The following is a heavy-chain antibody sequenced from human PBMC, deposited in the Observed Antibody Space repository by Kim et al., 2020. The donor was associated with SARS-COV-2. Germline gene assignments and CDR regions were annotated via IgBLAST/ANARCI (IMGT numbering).Heavy chain of an antibody. CDR3: ARGRYYYYGMDV. CDR1: GYTFTSYD. J-gene: IGHJ6*02. Sequence: ASVKVSCKASGYTFTSYDINWVRQATGQGLGWMGWMNPNSGNTGYAQKFQGRVTMTRNTSISTAYMELSSLRSEDTAVYYCARGRYYYYGMDVWGQGTTVTVSS. V-gene: IGHV1-8*01. CDR2: MNPNSGNT.